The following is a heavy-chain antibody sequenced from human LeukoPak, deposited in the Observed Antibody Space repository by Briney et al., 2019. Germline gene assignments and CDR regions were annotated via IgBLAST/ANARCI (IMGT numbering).Heavy chain of an antibody. D-gene: IGHD4-11*01. CDR1: GSTFSSYS. CDR2: ISSSSSTI. V-gene: IGHV3-48*01. CDR3: ARDQVVTTVTTTFDY. Sequence: GGSLRLSCAASGSTFSSYSMNWVRQAPGKGLEWVSYISSSSSTIYYADSVKGRFTISRDNAKNSLYLQMNSLRAEDTAVYYCARDQVVTTVTTTFDYWGQGTLVTVSS. J-gene: IGHJ4*02.